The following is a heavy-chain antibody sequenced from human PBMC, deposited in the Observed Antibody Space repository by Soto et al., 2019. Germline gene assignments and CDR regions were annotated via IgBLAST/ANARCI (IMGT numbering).Heavy chain of an antibody. CDR1: GFTFSSYA. D-gene: IGHD3-9*01. CDR3: ARDGRLRYFDWLGYGMDV. CDR2: ISYDGSNK. Sequence: QVQLVESGGGVVQPGRSLRLSCAASGFTFSSYAMHWVRQAPGKGLEWVAVISYDGSNKYYADSVKGRFTISRDNSKNTLYLQMNSLRAEDTAVYYCARDGRLRYFDWLGYGMDVW. J-gene: IGHJ6*01. V-gene: IGHV3-30-3*01.